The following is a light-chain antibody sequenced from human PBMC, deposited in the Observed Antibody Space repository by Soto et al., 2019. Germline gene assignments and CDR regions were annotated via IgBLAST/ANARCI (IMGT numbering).Light chain of an antibody. CDR3: QSYDSSLSVLYV. CDR1: SNNIGAGYE. J-gene: IGLJ1*01. CDR2: GNT. V-gene: IGLV1-40*01. Sequence: QAVLTQPPSLCRAPGQRVSITCTGNSNNIGAGYEVHWFQQLPGTAPQLLIYGNTNRPSGVPDRFSGSKSDTSASLAITGLQPEDEADYYCQSYDSSLSVLYVFGTGTKVTVL.